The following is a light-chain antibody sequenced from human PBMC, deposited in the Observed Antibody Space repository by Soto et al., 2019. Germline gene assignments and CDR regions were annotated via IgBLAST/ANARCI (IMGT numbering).Light chain of an antibody. CDR2: DAS. CDR3: QLFDTLPTA. Sequence: DIQMPQSPSSLSASVGDRVTITCQSSQDISKYLNWYQLQPGKAPRLLIYDASNVDAGVTSRFSGIGSGTVFTLTISSLQPKDIATYFCQLFDTLPTAFGQGTKLEIK. J-gene: IGKJ2*01. CDR1: QDISKY. V-gene: IGKV1-33*01.